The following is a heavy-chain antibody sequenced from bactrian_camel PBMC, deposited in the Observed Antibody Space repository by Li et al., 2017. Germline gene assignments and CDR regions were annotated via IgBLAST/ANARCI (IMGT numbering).Heavy chain of an antibody. D-gene: IGHD3*01. CDR1: GSTHMRYC. Sequence: HVQLVESGGGSVQAGGSLRVSCAASGSTHMRYCMAWFRQAPGKEREGIAVIDDAGRTSYADSVKGRFTISRDNAKRTMYLEMNSLKPEDTAMYYCAAVDAAGPACMSGVQALGIMPVLEAGTWGQGTQVTVS. CDR3: AAVDAAGPACMSGVQALGIMPVLEAGT. CDR2: IDDAGRT. V-gene: IGHV3S55*01. J-gene: IGHJ6*01.